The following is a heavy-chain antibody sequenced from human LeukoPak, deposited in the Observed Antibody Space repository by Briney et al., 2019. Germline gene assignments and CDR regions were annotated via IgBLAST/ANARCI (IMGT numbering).Heavy chain of an antibody. CDR2: ISYDGSNK. CDR1: GFMFSSYG. V-gene: IGHV3-30*03. CDR3: ARGEGYYDSSGYNDAFDI. D-gene: IGHD3-22*01. J-gene: IGHJ3*02. Sequence: GGSLRLSCAASGFMFSSYGMHWVRQAPGKGLEWVAVISYDGSNKFSADSVKGRVTISRDNSKNTLNLQMNSLRAEDTAVYYCARGEGYYDSSGYNDAFDIWGQGTMVTVSS.